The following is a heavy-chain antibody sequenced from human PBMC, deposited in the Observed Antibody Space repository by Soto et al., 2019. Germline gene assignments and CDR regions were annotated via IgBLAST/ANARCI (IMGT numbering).Heavy chain of an antibody. CDR1: GFTFSNYY. D-gene: IGHD3-16*01. Sequence: EVQLVESGGGLVQPGGSLRLSCAASGFTFSNYYMDWVRQAPGKGMEWVGRSNNKADSYITEYAASVKGRFSISRDASTNSLYLQLNSLKTEDMAVYYCIVWGLGNAVGAAWCPGILVSVSS. V-gene: IGHV3-72*01. CDR3: IVWGLGNAVGAA. J-gene: IGHJ4*02. CDR2: SNNKADSYIT.